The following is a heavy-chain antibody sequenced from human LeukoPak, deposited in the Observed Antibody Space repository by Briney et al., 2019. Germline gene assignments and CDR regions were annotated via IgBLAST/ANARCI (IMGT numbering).Heavy chain of an antibody. J-gene: IGHJ4*02. CDR2: ISGSGGST. Sequence: AGGSLRHSRAALGFTFRSNARRGVGRAQGRGLGWVSAISGSGGSTYYADSVKGRFTISRDNSKNTLYLQMNSLRAEDTAVYYCAKEGYRKGFDYWGQGTLVTVSS. CDR1: GFTFRSNA. CDR3: AKEGYRKGFDY. D-gene: IGHD5-18*01. V-gene: IGHV3-23*01.